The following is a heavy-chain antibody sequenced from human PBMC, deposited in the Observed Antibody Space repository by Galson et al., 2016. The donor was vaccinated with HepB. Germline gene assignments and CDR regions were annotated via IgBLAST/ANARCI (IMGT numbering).Heavy chain of an antibody. V-gene: IGHV3-23*01. CDR1: GFTFSNFV. CDR3: AKDRDSNWYEKYFQH. D-gene: IGHD6-13*01. Sequence: SLRLSCAASGFTFSNFVINWVRQAPGKGLERVSGISGNGGDTYYADSVKGRFTISRDNSKNTLSLQMNSLRAEDTAVYYCAKDRDSNWYEKYFQHWGQGTLVTVSS. J-gene: IGHJ1*01. CDR2: ISGNGGDT.